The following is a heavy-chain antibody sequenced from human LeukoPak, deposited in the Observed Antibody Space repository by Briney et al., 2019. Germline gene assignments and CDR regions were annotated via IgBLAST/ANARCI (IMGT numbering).Heavy chain of an antibody. CDR1: GYSISSGYY. CDR3: ARDVGDGYKKYFQH. J-gene: IGHJ1*01. CDR2: IYHSGST. V-gene: IGHV4-38-2*02. D-gene: IGHD5-24*01. Sequence: NTSETLSLTCTVSGYSISSGYYWGWIRQPPGKGLEWIGSIYHSGSTYYNPSLKSRVTISVDTSKNQFSLKLSSVTAADTAVYYCARDVGDGYKKYFQHWGQGTLVTVSS.